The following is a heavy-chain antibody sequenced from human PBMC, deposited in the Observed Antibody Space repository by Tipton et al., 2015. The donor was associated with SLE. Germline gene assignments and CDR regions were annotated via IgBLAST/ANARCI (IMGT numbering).Heavy chain of an antibody. J-gene: IGHJ6*03. CDR3: ARSPYGDYYYYMDV. CDR1: GFTFSDYY. Sequence: SLRLSCAASGFTFSDYYMSWIRQAPGKGLEWVSYISSSTDYANYADSLRGRFTISRDNAKNSLYLQMNSLRAGDTAVYYCARSPYGDYYYYMDVWGKGTTVTVSS. V-gene: IGHV3-11*06. CDR2: ISSSTDYA. D-gene: IGHD4-17*01.